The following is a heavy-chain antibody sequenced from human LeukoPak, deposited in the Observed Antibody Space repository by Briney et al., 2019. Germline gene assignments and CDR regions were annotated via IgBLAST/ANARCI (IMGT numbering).Heavy chain of an antibody. CDR1: GGSISSYY. CDR3: LSGLLWVGELSPCDL. D-gene: IGHD3-10*01. V-gene: IGHV4-59*07. CDR2: IYYSGST. J-gene: IGHJ3*01. Sequence: PSDTLSLTCTVSGGSISSYYWSWIRQPPGKGLECIGYIYYSGSTNYNPSLKSRVTISVDASKHQFSLKLAYVTAADTPVYLFLSGLLWVGELSPCDLGPQDTMVTVSS.